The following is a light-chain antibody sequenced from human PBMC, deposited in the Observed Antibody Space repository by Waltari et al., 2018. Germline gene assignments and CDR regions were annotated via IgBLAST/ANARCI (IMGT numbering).Light chain of an antibody. CDR1: TSNIGAGHD. Sequence: QSVLTQPPSVSGTPGQRVTISCSGSTSNIGAGHDVHWYQHLPGTAPKLPIYANNKRPSGGPDRFSGSKSGTSASLAITGLQADDEADYFCQSFDNMLSGGVVFGGGTKLAVL. V-gene: IGLV1-40*01. J-gene: IGLJ2*01. CDR2: ANN. CDR3: QSFDNMLSGGVV.